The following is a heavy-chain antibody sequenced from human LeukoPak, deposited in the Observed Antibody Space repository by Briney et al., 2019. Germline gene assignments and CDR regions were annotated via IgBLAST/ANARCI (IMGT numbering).Heavy chain of an antibody. D-gene: IGHD6-19*01. CDR3: AKAPSSGWPLHAFDI. CDR2: ISWNSGSI. Sequence: GGSLRLSCAASGFTFDDYAMHWVRQAPGKGLEWVSGISWNSGSIGYADSVKGRFTISRDNAKNSLYLQMNSLRAEDTALYYCAKAPSSGWPLHAFDIWGQGTMVTVSS. J-gene: IGHJ3*02. V-gene: IGHV3-9*01. CDR1: GFTFDDYA.